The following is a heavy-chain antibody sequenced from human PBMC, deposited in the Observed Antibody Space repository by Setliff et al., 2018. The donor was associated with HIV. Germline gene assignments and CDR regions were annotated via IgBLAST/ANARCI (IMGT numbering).Heavy chain of an antibody. CDR1: GYTLTELS. D-gene: IGHD3-16*01. V-gene: IGHV1-24*01. CDR3: ARGGEGLAN. Sequence: ASVKVSCKVSGYTLTELSMHWVRQAPGKGLEWMGGFDPEDGRTTYAQNFQGRVTMTRDTSTNTVYMELSSLTSEDTAVYYCARGGEGLANWGQGTLVTSPQ. J-gene: IGHJ4*02. CDR2: FDPEDGRT.